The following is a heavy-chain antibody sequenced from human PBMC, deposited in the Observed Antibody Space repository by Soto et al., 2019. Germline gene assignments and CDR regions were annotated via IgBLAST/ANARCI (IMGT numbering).Heavy chain of an antibody. CDR2: MNPNSGNT. Sequence: ASVKVSCKASGYTFTSYDINWVRQATGQGLEWMGWMNPNSGNTGYAQKFQGRVTMTRNTSISTAYMELSSLRSEDTAVYYCARGDYDILTGEFDYWGQGTLVTVSS. CDR3: ARGDYDILTGEFDY. CDR1: GYTFTSYD. V-gene: IGHV1-8*01. D-gene: IGHD3-9*01. J-gene: IGHJ4*02.